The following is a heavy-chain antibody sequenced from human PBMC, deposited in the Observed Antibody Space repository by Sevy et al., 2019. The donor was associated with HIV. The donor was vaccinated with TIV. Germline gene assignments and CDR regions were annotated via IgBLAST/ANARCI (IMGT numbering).Heavy chain of an antibody. V-gene: IGHV1-2*02. D-gene: IGHD3-22*01. J-gene: IGHJ3*02. Sequence: ASVKVSCKASGYTFTDYYIHWMRQAPGQGLEWMGWINPKSDAPLYAQKFQGRITMTTDTSTSTAYMELSRLRSDDTAMYFCARALYLDSIGYHSAYALDIRAQGTMVTVSS. CDR3: ARALYLDSIGYHSAYALDI. CDR1: GYTFTDYY. CDR2: INPKSDAP.